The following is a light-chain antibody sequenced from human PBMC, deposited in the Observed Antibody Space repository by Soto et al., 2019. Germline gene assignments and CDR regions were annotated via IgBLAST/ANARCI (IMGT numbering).Light chain of an antibody. CDR1: QGISPW. CDR2: DVS. V-gene: IGKV1-5*01. CDR3: QQYNSYSWT. Sequence: DIQMTKSPSTFPAFGGKGVTITGRPSQGISPWLAWYQQKPGKAPRLLIYDVSTLESGVPSRFSGSGSGTEFSLTIKSLEPDDFATYYCQQYNSYSWTFGQGTKVEIK. J-gene: IGKJ1*01.